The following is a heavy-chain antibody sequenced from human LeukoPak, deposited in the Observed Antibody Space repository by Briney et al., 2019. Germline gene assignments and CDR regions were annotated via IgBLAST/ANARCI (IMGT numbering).Heavy chain of an antibody. CDR2: IYYSGST. Sequence: PSQTLSLTCTVSGRSISSGDYYWSWIRQPPGKGLEWIGYIYYSGSTYYNPSLKSRVTISVDTSKNQFSLKLSSVTAADTAVYYCAREGGEDGMDVWGKGTTVTVSS. CDR3: AREGGEDGMDV. V-gene: IGHV4-30-4*01. CDR1: GRSISSGDYY. D-gene: IGHD2-21*01. J-gene: IGHJ6*04.